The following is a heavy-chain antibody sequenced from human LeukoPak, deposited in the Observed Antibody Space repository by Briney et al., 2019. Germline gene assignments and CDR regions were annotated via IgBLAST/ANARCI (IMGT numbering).Heavy chain of an antibody. D-gene: IGHD6-19*01. CDR2: IYYSGST. J-gene: IGHJ6*02. CDR3: ARDQGSGWNYYYYGMDV. Sequence: SGTLSLTCTASGGSVSSGSYYWSWIRQPPGKGLEWIGYIYYSGSTNYNPSLKSRVTISVDTSKNQFSLKLSSVTAADTAVYYCARDQGSGWNYYYYGMDVWGQGTTVTVSS. V-gene: IGHV4-61*01. CDR1: GGSVSSGSYY.